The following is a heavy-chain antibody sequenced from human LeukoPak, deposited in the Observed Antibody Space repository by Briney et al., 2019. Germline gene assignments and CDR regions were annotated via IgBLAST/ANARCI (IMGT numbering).Heavy chain of an antibody. D-gene: IGHD3-22*01. CDR3: ASPAITPYYYDSSGYTYY. CDR1: GLTFSNYW. CDR2: INTDGRST. J-gene: IGHJ4*02. Sequence: GGSLRLSCAASGLTFSNYWMHWVRQAPGKGLVWVSGINTDGRSTVYADSVKGRFTISRDNAKNTLYLQMNSLRAEDTAVYYCASPAITPYYYDSSGYTYYWGQGTLVTVSS. V-gene: IGHV3-74*01.